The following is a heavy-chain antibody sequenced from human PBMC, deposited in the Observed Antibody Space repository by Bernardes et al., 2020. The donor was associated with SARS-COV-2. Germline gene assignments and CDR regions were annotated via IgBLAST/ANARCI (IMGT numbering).Heavy chain of an antibody. J-gene: IGHJ4*02. D-gene: IGHD3-10*01. CDR1: GYTFTTYS. CDR2: INAGTGNT. V-gene: IGHV1-3*01. CDR3: ARIKLGGSGIPDY. Sequence: ASVKVSCKASGYTFTTYSIHWMRQAPGQRLEWMGWINAGTGNTKYSQKFQGRVTITSDASASTAYMDLSSLRSEDTAVYYCARIKLGGSGIPDYWGQGTLVTVSS.